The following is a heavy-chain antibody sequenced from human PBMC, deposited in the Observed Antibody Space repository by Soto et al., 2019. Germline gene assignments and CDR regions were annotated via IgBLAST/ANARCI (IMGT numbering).Heavy chain of an antibody. Sequence: QVQLQQSGPGLVKPSQTLSLTCAISGDSVSSNSAAWNWIRQSPSRGLEWLGRTYYRSKWYNDYAVSVKSRITINPDPPKNQYSLQLNTVAPEDTAVYYCARVEDSGSDLPYYGMDVWGQGTTVTVPS. V-gene: IGHV6-1*01. CDR3: ARVEDSGSDLPYYGMDV. D-gene: IGHD1-26*01. CDR1: GDSVSSNSAA. CDR2: TYYRSKWYN. J-gene: IGHJ6*02.